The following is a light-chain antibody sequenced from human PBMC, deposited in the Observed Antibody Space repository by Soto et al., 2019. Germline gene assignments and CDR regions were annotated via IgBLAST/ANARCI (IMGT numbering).Light chain of an antibody. V-gene: IGKV3D-20*02. J-gene: IGKJ1*01. CDR3: MQSIQLPWT. CDR1: RSVTNNY. CDR2: EVS. Sequence: EIVLTQSPGTLSFFPGERATLSCRASRSVTNNYLAWHQQKPGQTPRLLIYEVSNRFSGVPDRFSGSGSGTDFTLKISRVEAEDVGVYYCMQSIQLPWTFGQGTKVDIK.